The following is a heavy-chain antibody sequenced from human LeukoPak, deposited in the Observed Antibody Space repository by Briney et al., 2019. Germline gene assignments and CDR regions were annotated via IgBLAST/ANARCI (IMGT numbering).Heavy chain of an antibody. CDR2: INHSGSI. Sequence: SSETLSLTCAVYGESFSAYCWSWIRQPPGKGLEWIGEINHSGSINYNPSLKSRVTISVDTSKNQFSLKVSSVTAADTAVYYCARGLRMGRFDYWGQGTLVTVSS. CDR1: GESFSAYC. D-gene: IGHD2-8*01. J-gene: IGHJ4*02. CDR3: ARGLRMGRFDY. V-gene: IGHV4-34*01.